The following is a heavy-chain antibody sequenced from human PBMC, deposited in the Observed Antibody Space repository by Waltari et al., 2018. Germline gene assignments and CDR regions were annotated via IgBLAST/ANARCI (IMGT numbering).Heavy chain of an antibody. J-gene: IGHJ4*02. Sequence: QVQLVQSGAAVKKPGSSVKVCCKASGGTFSSYAISWVRPAPGHGREWMGGIIPILGTANYAQTFQGRVTITTDESTSTAYMELSSLRSEDTAVYYCARPEVHFWSGYTGGFDYWGQGTLVTVSS. D-gene: IGHD3-3*02. CDR3: ARPEVHFWSGYTGGFDY. V-gene: IGHV1-69*01. CDR2: IIPILGTA. CDR1: GGTFSSYA.